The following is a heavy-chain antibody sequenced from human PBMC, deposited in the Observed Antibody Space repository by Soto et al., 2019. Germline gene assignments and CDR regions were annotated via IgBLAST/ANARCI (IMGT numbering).Heavy chain of an antibody. CDR2: IKHDGSEK. V-gene: IGHV3-7*01. Sequence: SGGSLRLCCAASGFTFSSYWMSWVRQVPGKGLEWVANIKHDGSEKHYVDSVKGRFTISRDNAKNSLYLQMNSLRAEDTAVYYCAREFSHHYGSGLAAFDIWGQGTMVTVSS. D-gene: IGHD3-10*01. CDR3: AREFSHHYGSGLAAFDI. CDR1: GFTFSSYW. J-gene: IGHJ3*02.